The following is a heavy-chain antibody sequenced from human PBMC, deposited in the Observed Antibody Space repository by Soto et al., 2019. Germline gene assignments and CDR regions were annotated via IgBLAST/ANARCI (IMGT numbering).Heavy chain of an antibody. D-gene: IGHD6-13*01. Sequence: GGSLRLSCAASGFTFSNYDMTWVRQAPGKGLEWVSTISGSGGSTYYADSVKGRFTISRDNSKNMLYLQVNSLRADDTAVYYCASRPTYRSSWTQFDSWGQGTLVTVSS. J-gene: IGHJ5*01. V-gene: IGHV3-23*01. CDR1: GFTFSNYD. CDR3: ASRPTYRSSWTQFDS. CDR2: ISGSGGST.